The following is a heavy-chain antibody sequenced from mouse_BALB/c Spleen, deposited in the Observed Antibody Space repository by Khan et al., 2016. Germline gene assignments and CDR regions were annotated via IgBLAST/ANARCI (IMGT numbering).Heavy chain of an antibody. CDR2: ISYSGSP. Sequence: EVKLEESGPGLVKPSQSLSLTCTVTGYSITSDYAWNWIRQFPGNKLEWMGYISYSGSPTYNPSLKSRISIPRETSKNQFFLQLNSVTNEDTATYYGARGGGNYRYFDVWGAGTTVTVSS. V-gene: IGHV3-2*02. D-gene: IGHD1-1*02. J-gene: IGHJ1*01. CDR1: GYSITSDYA. CDR3: ARGGGNYRYFDV.